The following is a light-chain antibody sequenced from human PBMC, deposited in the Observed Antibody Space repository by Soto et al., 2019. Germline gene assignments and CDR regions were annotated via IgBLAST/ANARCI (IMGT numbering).Light chain of an antibody. CDR3: HQYNNWPPYT. V-gene: IGKV3-15*01. J-gene: IGKJ2*01. CDR1: QSVSSD. CDR2: GAS. Sequence: EIVMTQSPATLSVSPGERVTLSCRASQSVSSDLAWYQQKPGQAPRLLIYGASTRATGIPARFSGSGSGTDFTPAISSLQSEDFAIYYCHQYNNWPPYTFGQGTKVDIK.